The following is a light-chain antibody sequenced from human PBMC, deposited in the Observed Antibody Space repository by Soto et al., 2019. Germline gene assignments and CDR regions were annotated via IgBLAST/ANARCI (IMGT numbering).Light chain of an antibody. CDR2: DSN. CDR3: GTWDTSLSAVV. Sequence: QSVLTQPPSVSAAPGQKVTISCSGSSSNIGNNYVSWYQHLPGTAPKLLIYDSNKRPSEIPDRFSGSKSGTSASLGITGLQTGDEADYYCGTWDTSLSAVVFGGGTKLTVL. V-gene: IGLV1-51*01. CDR1: SSNIGNNY. J-gene: IGLJ2*01.